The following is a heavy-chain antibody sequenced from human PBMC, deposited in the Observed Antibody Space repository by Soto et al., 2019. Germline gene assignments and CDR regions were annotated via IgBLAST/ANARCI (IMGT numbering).Heavy chain of an antibody. CDR3: AKGRKYYYDSSGYYNLDSYYCDY. V-gene: IGHV3-23*01. J-gene: IGHJ4*02. Sequence: GGSLRLSCAASGFTFSSYAMSWVRQAPGKGLEWVSAISGSGGSTYYADSVKGRFTISRDNSKNTLYLQMNSLRAEDTAVYYCAKGRKYYYDSSGYYNLDSYYCDYWGQGTLVTVSS. CDR1: GFTFSSYA. D-gene: IGHD3-22*01. CDR2: ISGSGGST.